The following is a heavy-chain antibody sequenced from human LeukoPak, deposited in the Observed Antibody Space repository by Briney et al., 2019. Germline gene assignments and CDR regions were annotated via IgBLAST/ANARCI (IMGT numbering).Heavy chain of an antibody. CDR2: IYYTGT. Sequence: SETLSLTCTVSGGSVTDYYWSWIRQSPGKGLEWIGYIYYTGTSYNPSLKSRVTISADTSKNQFSLKLISVTAADTAVYYCARHPGYMDVWGKGTTVTISS. CDR1: GGSVTDYY. V-gene: IGHV4-59*02. CDR3: ARHPGYMDV. D-gene: IGHD3-10*01. J-gene: IGHJ6*03.